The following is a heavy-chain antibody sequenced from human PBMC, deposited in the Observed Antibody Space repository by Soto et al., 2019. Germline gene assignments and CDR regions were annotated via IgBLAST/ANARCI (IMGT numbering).Heavy chain of an antibody. J-gene: IGHJ6*02. CDR2: IDPSDSYT. CDR3: ASSIAYYGMDV. Sequence: PGESLKISCKGSGYSFAGYWITWVRQMPGKGLEWMGRIDPSDSYTNYSPSFQGHVTISADKSISTAYLQWSSLKASDTAMYYCASSIAYYGMDVWGQGTTVTVSS. CDR1: GYSFAGYW. V-gene: IGHV5-10-1*01.